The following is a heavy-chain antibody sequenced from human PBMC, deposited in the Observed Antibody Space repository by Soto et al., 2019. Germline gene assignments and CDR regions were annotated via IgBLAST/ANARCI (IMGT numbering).Heavy chain of an antibody. V-gene: IGHV3-7*05. CDR2: IKPAGSET. D-gene: IGHD3-10*01. CDR3: SGGMDP. CDR1: GFMFSDSW. J-gene: IGHJ5*02. Sequence: EAQLVESGGDLVQPGGSLRLSCAASGFMFSDSWMNWVRQAPGKGLEWVANIKPAGSETAYLAAGKGRFTISRDNAKKFAYLQWHSVSVDDTAVYYCSGGMDPWGEGTLVTVSS.